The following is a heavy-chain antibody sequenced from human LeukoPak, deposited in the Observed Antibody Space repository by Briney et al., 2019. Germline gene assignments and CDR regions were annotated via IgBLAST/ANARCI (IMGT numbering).Heavy chain of an antibody. Sequence: PGGSLRLSCAASAFTFSSYGMHWVRQAPGKGLEWVAYIQYDRTNEQYAHSVKGRSRISRDNSDNILHLQMNSLRTEDTAVYYCAKDRCSNGIGCYYYYMEVWGKGTTVTISS. CDR1: AFTFSSYG. V-gene: IGHV3-30*02. J-gene: IGHJ6*03. D-gene: IGHD2-8*01. CDR3: AKDRCSNGIGCYYYYMEV. CDR2: IQYDRTNE.